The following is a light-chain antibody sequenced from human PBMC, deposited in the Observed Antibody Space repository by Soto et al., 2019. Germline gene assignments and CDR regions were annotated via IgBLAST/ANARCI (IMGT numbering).Light chain of an antibody. CDR3: HQYGSSPRT. V-gene: IGKV3-20*01. J-gene: IGKJ1*01. CDR2: GAS. Sequence: EIVMTQSPATLSVSPGESVTLSCRASQSVSSYVAWYQQKPGQAPRLLIYGASIRATGIPDRFSGSGSGTDFTLTIRRLEPEDFAMYFCHQYGSSPRTFGQGTKVEIK. CDR1: QSVSSY.